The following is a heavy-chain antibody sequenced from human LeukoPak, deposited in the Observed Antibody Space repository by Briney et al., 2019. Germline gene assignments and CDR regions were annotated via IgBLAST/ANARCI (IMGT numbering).Heavy chain of an antibody. CDR2: IYSGGST. Sequence: GGSLRLSCAASGFTFSSYSMNWVRQAPGKGLEWVSVIYSGGSTYYADSVKGRFTISRDNSKNTLYLQMNSLRAEDTAVYYCARYSRYCSGGSCSAFDYWGQGTLVTVSS. J-gene: IGHJ4*02. V-gene: IGHV3-66*01. CDR1: GFTFSSYS. D-gene: IGHD2-15*01. CDR3: ARYSRYCSGGSCSAFDY.